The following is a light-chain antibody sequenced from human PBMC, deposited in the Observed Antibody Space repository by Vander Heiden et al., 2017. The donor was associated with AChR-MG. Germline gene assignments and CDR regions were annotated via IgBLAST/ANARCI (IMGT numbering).Light chain of an antibody. CDR3: QNEDSARH. CDR2: AAS. CDR1: QGISNY. J-gene: IGKJ3*01. Sequence: DIQLTQSPSSLSASVGDRVTITFRASQGISNYLDWYQQKPGKVPKLLIYAASTWQSGVPCRFSGSGSGTDFTLTISSLQPEDVASYYWQNEDSARHFGPRTKVDIK. V-gene: IGKV1-27*01.